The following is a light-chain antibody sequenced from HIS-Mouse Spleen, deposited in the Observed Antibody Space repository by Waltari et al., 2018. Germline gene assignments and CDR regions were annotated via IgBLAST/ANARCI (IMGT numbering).Light chain of an antibody. CDR2: DVS. Sequence: QSALTQPRSVSGSPGQSVTIPCTGTSSDVGGYNYVSWYQQHPGKAPKLMIDDVSKRPSGVPDRFSGSKSGNTASLTISGLQAEDEADYYCCSYAGSYTGVFGTGTKVTVL. CDR1: SSDVGGYNY. V-gene: IGLV2-11*01. CDR3: CSYAGSYTGV. J-gene: IGLJ1*01.